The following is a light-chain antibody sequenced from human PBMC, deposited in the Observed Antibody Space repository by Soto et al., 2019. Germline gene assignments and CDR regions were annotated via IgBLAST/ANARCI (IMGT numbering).Light chain of an antibody. V-gene: IGKV1-5*01. Sequence: DIQMTQSPSTLSVSVGDRVTITCRASQSISSWLAWYQQKPGKAPKLLIYDASSLESGVPSRFSGSGSGTEFTLTISSLQPDDFATYYCQQYNSQWTFGQGTKVDIK. J-gene: IGKJ1*01. CDR1: QSISSW. CDR2: DAS. CDR3: QQYNSQWT.